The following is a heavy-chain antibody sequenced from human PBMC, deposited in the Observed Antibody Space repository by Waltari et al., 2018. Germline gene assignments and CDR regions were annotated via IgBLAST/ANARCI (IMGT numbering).Heavy chain of an antibody. Sequence: QLQLQESGPGLVKPSETLSLTCTVSGGSISSSSYYWGWIRQPPGKGLAWIGSIYYRGGTDYNPPLKSRVTISVDTSKNQFSLKLSSVTAADTAVYYCARRHSGSYRRFDYWGQGTLVTVSS. CDR2: IYYRGGT. CDR1: GGSISSSSYY. CDR3: ARRHSGSYRRFDY. D-gene: IGHD1-26*01. V-gene: IGHV4-39*01. J-gene: IGHJ4*02.